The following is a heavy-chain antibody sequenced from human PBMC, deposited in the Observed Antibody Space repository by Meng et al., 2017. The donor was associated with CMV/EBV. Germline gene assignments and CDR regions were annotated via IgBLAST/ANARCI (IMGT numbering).Heavy chain of an antibody. J-gene: IGHJ4*02. D-gene: IGHD5-18*01. Sequence: GGSLRLSCAASGFTFSDYYMSWIRQSPGKGLEWVSYISSSGSTIYYADSVKGRFTISRDNAKNSLYLQMNSLRAEDTAVYYCARDRVSYSADFDYWGQGTLVTVSS. CDR3: ARDRVSYSADFDY. CDR1: GFTFSDYY. CDR2: ISSSGSTI. V-gene: IGHV3-11*04.